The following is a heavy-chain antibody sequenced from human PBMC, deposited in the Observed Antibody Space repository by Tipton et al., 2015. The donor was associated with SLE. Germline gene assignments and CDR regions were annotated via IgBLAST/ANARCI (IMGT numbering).Heavy chain of an antibody. D-gene: IGHD5-24*01. Sequence: KYNPSLKSRVTISVDTSKNQFSLKLSSVTAADTAVYYCARHGRADGYNRFFEYWGQGTLVTVSS. J-gene: IGHJ4*02. CDR3: ARHGRADGYNRFFEY. V-gene: IGHV4-59*08.